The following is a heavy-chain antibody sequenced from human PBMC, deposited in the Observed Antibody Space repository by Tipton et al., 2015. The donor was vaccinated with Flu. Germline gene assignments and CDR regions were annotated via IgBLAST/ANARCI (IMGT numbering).Heavy chain of an antibody. V-gene: IGHV4-39*01. CDR2: IYYSGST. J-gene: IGHJ4*02. CDR1: GGSISSSSYY. D-gene: IGHD3-3*01. CDR3: ARQPRYYDFWSGYSPYFDY. Sequence: TLSLTCTVSGGSISSSSYYWGWIRQPPGKGLEWIGSIYYSGSTYYNPSLKSRVTISVDTSKNQFSLKLSSVTAADTAVYYCARQPRYYDFWSGYSPYFDYWGQGTLVTVSS.